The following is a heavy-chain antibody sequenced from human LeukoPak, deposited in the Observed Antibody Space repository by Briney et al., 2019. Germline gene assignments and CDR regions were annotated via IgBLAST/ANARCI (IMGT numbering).Heavy chain of an antibody. CDR1: GYTFTGYY. J-gene: IGHJ4*01. Sequence: ASVKVSCKASGYTFTGYYMHWVRQAPRQGLGWMGWINPNSGGTNYAQKFQGRVTMTRDTSISTAYMELSRLRSDDTAVYYCARDSGGGIATKHPPRDFDYWGQEPWSPSPQ. V-gene: IGHV1-2*02. D-gene: IGHD6-13*01. CDR3: ARDSGGGIATKHPPRDFDY. CDR2: INPNSGGT.